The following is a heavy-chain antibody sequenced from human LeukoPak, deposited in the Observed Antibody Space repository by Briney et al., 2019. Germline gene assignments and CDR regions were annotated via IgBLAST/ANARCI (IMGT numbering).Heavy chain of an antibody. V-gene: IGHV3-23*01. CDR3: AKDHYYGSGYYYYYYMDV. D-gene: IGHD3-10*01. Sequence: GGSLRLSCAASGFTFSSYAMSWVRQAPGKGLEWVSAISGSGGSTYYADSVKGRFTISRDNSKNTLYLQMNSLRAEDTAVYYCAKDHYYGSGYYYYYYMDVWGKGTTVTVSS. J-gene: IGHJ6*03. CDR2: ISGSGGST. CDR1: GFTFSSYA.